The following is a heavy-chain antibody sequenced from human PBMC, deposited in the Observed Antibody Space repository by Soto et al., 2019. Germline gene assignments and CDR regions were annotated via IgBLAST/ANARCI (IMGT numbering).Heavy chain of an antibody. V-gene: IGHV4-30-4*01. CDR3: ARARTENYYDL. J-gene: IGHJ4*02. Sequence: QAQLQESGPGLVKPSQTLSLTCIVSGGSISSVDYYWSWIRQPPGKGLEWIGYIYYSGSTYYNPSLKSRVAISVGTSKNQLCLKLGSVTAADTAVYYCARARTENYYDLWGQGTLVTVSS. CDR1: GGSISSVDYY. D-gene: IGHD3-22*01. CDR2: IYYSGST.